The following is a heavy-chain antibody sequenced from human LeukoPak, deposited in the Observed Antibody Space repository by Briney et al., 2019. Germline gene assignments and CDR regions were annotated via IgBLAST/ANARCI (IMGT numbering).Heavy chain of an antibody. CDR1: GGSFSGYY. J-gene: IGHJ5*02. V-gene: IGHV4-34*01. CDR2: INHSGSI. CDR3: ARERWYSSSRGWRFDP. D-gene: IGHD6-13*01. Sequence: SETLSLTCAVYGGSFSGYYWSWIRQPPGKGLEWIGEINHSGSINYNPSLKSRVTISVDTSKNQFSLKLSSVTAADTAVYYCARERWYSSSRGWRFDPWGQGTLVTVSS.